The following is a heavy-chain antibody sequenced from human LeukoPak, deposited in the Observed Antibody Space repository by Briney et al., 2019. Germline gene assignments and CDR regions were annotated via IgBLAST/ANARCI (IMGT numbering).Heavy chain of an antibody. CDR3: AKSIAARWDYYYMDV. CDR2: ISSSSSYI. Sequence: GVLRLSCAASGFTFSSYSMNWVRQAPGKGLEWVSSISSSSSYIYYADSVKGRFTISRDNAKNSLYLQMNSLRAEDTALYHCAKSIAARWDYYYMDVWGKGTTVTVSS. V-gene: IGHV3-21*04. CDR1: GFTFSSYS. J-gene: IGHJ6*03. D-gene: IGHD6-6*01.